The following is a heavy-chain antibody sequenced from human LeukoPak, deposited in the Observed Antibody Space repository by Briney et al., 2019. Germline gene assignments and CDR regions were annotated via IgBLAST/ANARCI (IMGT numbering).Heavy chain of an antibody. V-gene: IGHV3-21*01. CDR1: GFTFSSYS. D-gene: IGHD5-18*01. CDR3: ARECMDTTMVDAFDI. Sequence: PGGSLRLSCAASGFTFSSYSMNWVRQAPGKGLEWVSYISSSSDYIYYADSVKGRFTISRDNAKNSLYLQMNSLRAEDTAVYYCARECMDTTMVDAFDIWGQGTMVTVSS. CDR2: ISSSSDYI. J-gene: IGHJ3*02.